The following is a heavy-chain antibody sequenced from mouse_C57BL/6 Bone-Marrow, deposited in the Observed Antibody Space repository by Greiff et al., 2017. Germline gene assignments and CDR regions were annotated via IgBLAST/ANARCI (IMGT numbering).Heavy chain of an antibody. J-gene: IGHJ4*01. CDR3: ARSDYSNYFNPHYAMDY. V-gene: IGHV1-52*01. CDR2: IDPSDSET. Sequence: QVQLQQPGAELVRPGSSVKLSCKASGYTFTSYWMHWVKQRPIQGLEWIGNIDPSDSETHYNQKFKDKATLTVDKSSSTAYMQLSSLTSEDSAVYDCARSDYSNYFNPHYAMDYWGQGTSVTVSS. CDR1: GYTFTSYW. D-gene: IGHD2-5*01.